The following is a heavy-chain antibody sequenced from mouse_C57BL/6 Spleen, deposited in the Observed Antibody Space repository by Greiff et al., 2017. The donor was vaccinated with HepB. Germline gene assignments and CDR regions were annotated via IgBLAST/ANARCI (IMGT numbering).Heavy chain of an antibody. J-gene: IGHJ3*01. V-gene: IGHV1-81*01. D-gene: IGHD2-5*01. CDR3: ARSAYYSNYGGFAWFAY. CDR1: GYTFTSYG. CDR2: IYPRSGNT. Sequence: QVQLQQSGAELARPGASVKLSCKASGYTFTSYGISWVKQSTGQGLEWIGEIYPRSGNTYYNEKFKGKATLTADKSSSTAYMELRSLTSEDSAVYFCARSAYYSNYGGFAWFAYWGQGTLVTVSA.